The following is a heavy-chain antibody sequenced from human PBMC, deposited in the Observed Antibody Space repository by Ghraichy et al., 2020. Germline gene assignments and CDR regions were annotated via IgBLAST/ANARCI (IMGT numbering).Heavy chain of an antibody. CDR3: ASGPYDGGGTFSPIDN. D-gene: IGHD3-22*01. CDR1: GGSVSSHY. V-gene: IGHV4-59*02. Sequence: SQTLSLTCTVSGGSVSSHYWSWIRQPPGKGLEWIGYMYYSGSTNYNSSLKSRVTMSADTSKNQISLNLTSVTAADTAVYYCASGPYDGGGTFSPIDNWGQGTLVTVSS. J-gene: IGHJ4*02. CDR2: MYYSGST.